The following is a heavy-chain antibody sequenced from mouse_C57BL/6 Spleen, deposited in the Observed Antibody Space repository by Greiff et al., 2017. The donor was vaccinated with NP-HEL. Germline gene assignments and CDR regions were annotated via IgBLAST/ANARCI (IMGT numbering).Heavy chain of an antibody. J-gene: IGHJ1*03. CDR2: ISSGGSYT. Sequence: EVQRVESGGDLVKPGGSLKLSCAASGFTFSSYGMSWVRQTPDKRLEWVATISSGGSYTYYLDSVKGRFTISRDNAKNTLYLQMSSLKSEDTAMYYCARHWDDGYYVGYFDVWGTGTTVTVSS. V-gene: IGHV5-6*01. D-gene: IGHD2-3*01. CDR3: ARHWDDGYYVGYFDV. CDR1: GFTFSSYG.